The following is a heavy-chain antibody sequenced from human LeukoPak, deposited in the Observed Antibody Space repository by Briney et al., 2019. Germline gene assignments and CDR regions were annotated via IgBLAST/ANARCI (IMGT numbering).Heavy chain of an antibody. CDR3: ARPRKHDYYDMDV. J-gene: IGHJ6*03. V-gene: IGHV4-34*01. Sequence: SETLCLTCAVYGGSSSAYWWSWIRRPPGKGLEWIGEINPSGTTNYNPSLKGRVTISLDTSKNHFSLNLSSVTAADTAVYYCARPRKHDYYDMDVWGKGTTVTVSS. CDR2: INPSGTT. CDR1: GGSSSAYW.